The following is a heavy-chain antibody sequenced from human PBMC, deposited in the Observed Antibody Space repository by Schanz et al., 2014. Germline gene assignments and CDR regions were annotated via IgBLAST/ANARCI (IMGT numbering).Heavy chain of an antibody. CDR3: ARGWGYDALTGYVF. V-gene: IGHV1-18*01. J-gene: IGHJ4*02. D-gene: IGHD3-9*01. CDR1: GGTFSSYA. CDR2: ISGYNGNT. Sequence: QVQLVQSGAAVKKPGSSVKVSCKASGGTFSSYAFSWVRQAPGQGLEWMGYISGYNGNTNYAPKVQDRVTMTTDTSTSTAYMELRSLRSDDTAVYYCARGWGYDALTGYVFWGQGTLVTVSS.